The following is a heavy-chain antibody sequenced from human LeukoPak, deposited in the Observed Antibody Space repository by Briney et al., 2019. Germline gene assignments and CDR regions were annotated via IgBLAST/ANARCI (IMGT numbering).Heavy chain of an antibody. D-gene: IGHD3-3*01. V-gene: IGHV3-33*01. CDR2: IWYDGSNK. Sequence: PGRSLRLSCAASGFTFSSYGMHWVRQAPGKGLEWVAVIWYDGSNKYYADSVKGRFTISRDNSKNTLYLQMNSLRAEDTAVYYCARDLSDFWSGYSHNYYYYYGMDVWGQGTTVTVSS. CDR3: ARDLSDFWSGYSHNYYYYYGMDV. J-gene: IGHJ6*02. CDR1: GFTFSSYG.